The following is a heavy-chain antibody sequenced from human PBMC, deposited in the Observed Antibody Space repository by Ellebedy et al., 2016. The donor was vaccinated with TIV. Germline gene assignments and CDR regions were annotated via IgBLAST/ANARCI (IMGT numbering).Heavy chain of an antibody. Sequence: ASVKVSXKTSGFTFGVVPYIHWVRQAPGQRPEWMGCINPNNGVTNYAPKFRGRVTMTRDTSINTVYLDLNTLPSDDTAVYYCAREAAIQLWLRDALDLWGQGTVVIVSS. CDR3: AREAAIQLWLRDALDL. J-gene: IGHJ3*01. V-gene: IGHV1-2*02. CDR2: INPNNGVT. D-gene: IGHD5-18*01. CDR1: GFTFGVVPY.